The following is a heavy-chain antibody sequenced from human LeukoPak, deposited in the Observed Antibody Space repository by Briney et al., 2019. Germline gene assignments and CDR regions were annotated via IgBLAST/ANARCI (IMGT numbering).Heavy chain of an antibody. V-gene: IGHV3-30*03. J-gene: IGHJ3*02. CDR1: GFTFSNYG. CDR3: ARTYSSSWYGNDAFDI. D-gene: IGHD6-13*01. Sequence: GGSLRLSCAASGFTFSNYGMHWVRQAPGKGLEWVAVISYDGGNEYYADSVKGRFTISRDNSKNTLNLQMNSLRAEDTALYHCARTYSSSWYGNDAFDIWGQGTMVTVSS. CDR2: ISYDGGNE.